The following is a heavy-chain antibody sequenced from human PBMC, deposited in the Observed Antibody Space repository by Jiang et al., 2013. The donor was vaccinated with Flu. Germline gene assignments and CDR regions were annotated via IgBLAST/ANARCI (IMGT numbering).Heavy chain of an antibody. V-gene: IGHV1-2*04. CDR3: ARGGSTYYYDSNGYAFDP. J-gene: IGHJ5*02. D-gene: IGHD3-22*01. CDR1: GYTFTGYY. Sequence: GAEVKKPGASVKVSCKASGYTFTGYYMHWVRQAPGQGLEWMGWINPNSGGTNYAQKFQGWVTMTRDTSISTAYMELSRLRSDDTAVYYCARGGSTYYYDSNGYAFDPWGQGTLVTVSS. CDR2: INPNSGGT.